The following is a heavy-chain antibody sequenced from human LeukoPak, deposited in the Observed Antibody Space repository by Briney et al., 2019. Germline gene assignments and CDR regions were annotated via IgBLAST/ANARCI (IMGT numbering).Heavy chain of an antibody. CDR2: ISGNSGAI. J-gene: IGHJ4*02. CDR3: ARDLNWAFDY. D-gene: IGHD1-1*01. CDR1: GLSFSSYS. Sequence: PGGSLRLSCGASGLSFSSYSMNWVRQAPGKGLEWISYISGNSGAITYEDSVQGRFTISRDNAKNSLYLQMNSLRDDDTAVYYCARDLNWAFDYWGQGTLVSVSS. V-gene: IGHV3-48*02.